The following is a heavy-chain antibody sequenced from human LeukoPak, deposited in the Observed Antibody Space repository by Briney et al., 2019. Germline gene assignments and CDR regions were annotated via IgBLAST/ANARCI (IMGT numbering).Heavy chain of an antibody. D-gene: IGHD2-2*02. J-gene: IGHJ4*02. CDR1: GGSFSGYY. CDR2: INHSGST. V-gene: IGHV4-34*01. Sequence: SETLSLTCAVYGGSFSGYYWSWIRQPPGKGLEWIGEINHSGSTNYNLSLKSRVTISVDTSKNQFSLKLSSVTAADTAVYYCARERKRAAIVGWGEGTPVTVSS. CDR3: ARERKRAAIVG.